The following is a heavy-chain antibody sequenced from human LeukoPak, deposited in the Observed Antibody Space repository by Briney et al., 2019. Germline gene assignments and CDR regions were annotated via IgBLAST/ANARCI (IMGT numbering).Heavy chain of an antibody. CDR2: IGSKAFDETT. CDR1: GFNFDDYA. J-gene: IGHJ4*02. V-gene: IGHV3-49*03. CDR3: TPGELGVG. Sequence: GGSLRLSCTASGFNFDDYAMSWFRQAPGKGLEWVGSIGSKAFDETTRYSTSVKPRFTISKDDSQTIAHRLMKSLTMEYTAVYYCTPGELGVGWGQATLVIASS. D-gene: IGHD1-26*01.